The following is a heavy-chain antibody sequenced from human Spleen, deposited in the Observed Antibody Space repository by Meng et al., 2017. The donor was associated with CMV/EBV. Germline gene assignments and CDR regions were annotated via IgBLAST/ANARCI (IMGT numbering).Heavy chain of an antibody. J-gene: IGHJ4*02. V-gene: IGHV3-15*01. CDR1: GFTFSNAW. Sequence: GESLKISCAASGFTFSNAWMSWVRQAPGKGLEWVGRIKSKTDGGTTDYAAPVKGRFTISRDDSKNTLYLQMNSLKTEDTAVYYCTTEFTYYDFWSGYYTDYWGQGTLVTVSS. D-gene: IGHD3-3*01. CDR3: TTEFTYYDFWSGYYTDY. CDR2: IKSKTDGGTT.